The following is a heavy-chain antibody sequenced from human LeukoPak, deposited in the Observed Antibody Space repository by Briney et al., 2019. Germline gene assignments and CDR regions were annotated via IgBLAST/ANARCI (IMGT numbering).Heavy chain of an antibody. Sequence: GGSLRLSCAASGFTVTSNYMSWVRQAPGKGLEWVSVIYSGGSTYYADSVKGRFTISRDNSTNTLYLQMNSLRAEDTAVYYCARGPVVPAAIRAYYYYYYGMDVWGQGTTVTVSS. V-gene: IGHV3-53*01. J-gene: IGHJ6*02. D-gene: IGHD2-2*02. CDR3: ARGPVVPAAIRAYYYYYYGMDV. CDR1: GFTVTSNY. CDR2: IYSGGST.